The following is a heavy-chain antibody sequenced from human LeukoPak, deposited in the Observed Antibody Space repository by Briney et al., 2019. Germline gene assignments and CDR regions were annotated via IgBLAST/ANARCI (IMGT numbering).Heavy chain of an antibody. D-gene: IGHD2-2*01. CDR3: ARIRRGYCSSTSCPNWFDP. CDR1: GGSFSGYY. V-gene: IGHV4-34*01. Sequence: PSETLSLTCAVYGGSFSGYYRSWIRQPPGKGLEWIGEINHSGSTNYNPSLKSRVTISVDTSKNQFSLKLSSVTAADTAVYYCARIRRGYCSSTSCPNWFDPWGQGTLVTVSS. J-gene: IGHJ5*02. CDR2: INHSGST.